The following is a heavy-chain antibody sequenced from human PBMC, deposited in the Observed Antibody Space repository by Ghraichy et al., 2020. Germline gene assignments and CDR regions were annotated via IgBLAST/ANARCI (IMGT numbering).Heavy chain of an antibody. D-gene: IGHD5-18*01. CDR3: ARDAYSYDIYYYYGMDV. CDR1: GFTFSTYW. Sequence: AGSLRLSCAASGFTFSTYWMHWVRQAPGKGLVWVSCINNDGTSTSYADSVKGRFTISRDNAKNTLYLQINSLRAEDAAVYYCARDAYSYDIYYYYGMDVWGQGTTVTVSS. CDR2: INNDGTST. J-gene: IGHJ6*02. V-gene: IGHV3-74*01.